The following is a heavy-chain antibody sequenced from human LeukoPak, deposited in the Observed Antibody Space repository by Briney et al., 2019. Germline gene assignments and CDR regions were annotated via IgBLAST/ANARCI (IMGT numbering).Heavy chain of an antibody. J-gene: IGHJ4*02. CDR1: GFTFSSYS. Sequence: TAGGALRLSCAASGFTFSSYSMNWVRQAPGKGLEWVSSISSSSSYIYYADSVKGRFTISRDNAKNSLYLQMNSLRAEDTAVYYCAREEVSATNYFDYWGQGTLVTVSS. CDR3: AREEVSATNYFDY. V-gene: IGHV3-21*01. CDR2: ISSSSSYI. D-gene: IGHD4-11*01.